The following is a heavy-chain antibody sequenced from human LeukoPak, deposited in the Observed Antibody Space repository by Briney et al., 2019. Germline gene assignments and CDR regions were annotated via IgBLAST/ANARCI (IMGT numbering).Heavy chain of an antibody. Sequence: SETLSLTCAVYGGSFSGYYWSWIRQPPGKGLEWIGEINHSGSTNYNPSLKSRVTISVDTSKNQFSLTLSSVTAADTAVYYCAKVPYCSSTSCWEYFDYWGQGTLVTVSS. CDR3: AKVPYCSSTSCWEYFDY. CDR2: INHSGST. V-gene: IGHV4-34*01. CDR1: GGSFSGYY. J-gene: IGHJ4*02. D-gene: IGHD2-2*01.